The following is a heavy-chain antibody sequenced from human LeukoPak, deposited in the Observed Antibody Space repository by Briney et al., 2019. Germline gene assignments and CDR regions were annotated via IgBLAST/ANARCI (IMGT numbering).Heavy chain of an antibody. CDR3: ARDHGGGSYSSSWYWSNYYYMDV. J-gene: IGHJ6*03. V-gene: IGHV1-2*02. CDR2: INPNSGGT. Sequence: ASVKVSCKASGYTFTGYYMHWVRQAPGQGLEWMGWINPNSGGTNYAQKFQGRVTMTRDTSISTAYMELSRLRSDDTAVYYCARDHGGGSYSSSWYWSNYYYMDVWGKGTTVTVSS. D-gene: IGHD6-13*01. CDR1: GYTFTGYY.